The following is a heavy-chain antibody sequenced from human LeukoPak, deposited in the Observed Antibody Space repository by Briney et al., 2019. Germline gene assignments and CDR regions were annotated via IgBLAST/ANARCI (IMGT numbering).Heavy chain of an antibody. CDR2: IRYDGSNI. D-gene: IGHD6-13*01. CDR1: GFAFSNHG. V-gene: IGHV3-30*02. CDR3: ARDRAAAPWGYFDY. J-gene: IGHJ4*02. Sequence: GGSLRLSCAASGFAFSNHGIHWVRQAPGKGLEWVAYIRYDGSNIYYADSVKVRFTISRDNSKNTLYLQMNTLRTEDTALYYCARDRAAAPWGYFDYWGQGTLVTVSS.